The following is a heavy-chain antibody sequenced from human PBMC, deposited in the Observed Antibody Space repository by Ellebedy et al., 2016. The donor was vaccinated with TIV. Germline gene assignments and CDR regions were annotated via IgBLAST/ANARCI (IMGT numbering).Heavy chain of an antibody. D-gene: IGHD3-22*01. CDR3: AVGVYYDSSGSNAFDI. Sequence: AASVKVSCKASGYTFTSYGISWVRQAPGQGLEWMGWISAYNGNTNYAQKLQGRVTMTTDTSTSTAYIELRSLRSDDTAVYYCAVGVYYDSSGSNAFDIWGQGTMVTVSS. J-gene: IGHJ3*02. V-gene: IGHV1-18*01. CDR2: ISAYNGNT. CDR1: GYTFTSYG.